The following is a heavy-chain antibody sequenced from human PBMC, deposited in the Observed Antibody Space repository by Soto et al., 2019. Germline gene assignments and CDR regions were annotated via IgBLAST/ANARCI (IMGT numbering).Heavy chain of an antibody. D-gene: IGHD3-3*01. CDR2: ISYSGTTT. J-gene: IGHJ4*02. CDR1: GFTFSSHA. Sequence: EVQLLESGGGLVQPEGSLRLSCAASGFTFSSHAMSWVRQAPGKGLEWVSAISYSGTTTYYAESVKGRFTISRDNSTNTLYLQINSLRVEDTAIYYCAKRFTLFGEVKLSPDFDSWGQGTLVTVSS. V-gene: IGHV3-23*01. CDR3: AKRFTLFGEVKLSPDFDS.